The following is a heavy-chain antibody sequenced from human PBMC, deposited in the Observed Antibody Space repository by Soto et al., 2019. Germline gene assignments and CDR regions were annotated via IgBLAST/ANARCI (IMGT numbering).Heavy chain of an antibody. CDR3: AREGARYGTGTQPNY. CDR1: GYSFANYY. V-gene: IGHV1-46*03. D-gene: IGHD3-10*01. Sequence: ASVKVSCKAFGYSFANYYGHWVRQAPGQGLEWMGIINPSDGTTGYAQKFQGRVTMTRDTSTSTVYMELSNLRSEDTAVYYCAREGARYGTGTQPNYWGQG. J-gene: IGHJ4*02. CDR2: INPSDGTT.